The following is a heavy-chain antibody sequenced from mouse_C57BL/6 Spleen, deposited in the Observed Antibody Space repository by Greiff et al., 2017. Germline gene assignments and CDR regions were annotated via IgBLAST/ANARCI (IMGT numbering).Heavy chain of an antibody. CDR2: IDPSDSYT. CDR1: GYTFTSYW. CDR3: ARRWDWYFDV. Sequence: QVHVKQPGAELVKPGASVKLSCKASGYTFTSYWMQWVKQRPGQGLEWIGEIDPSDSYTNYNQKFKGKATLTVDTSSSTAYMQLSSLTSEDSAVYYCARRWDWYFDVWGTGTTVTVPS. D-gene: IGHD1-1*02. J-gene: IGHJ1*03. V-gene: IGHV1-50*01.